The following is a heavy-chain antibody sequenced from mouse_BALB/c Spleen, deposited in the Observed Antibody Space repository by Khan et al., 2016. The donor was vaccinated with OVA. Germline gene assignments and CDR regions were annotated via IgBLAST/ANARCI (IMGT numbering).Heavy chain of an antibody. D-gene: IGHD2-3*01. CDR2: INYSGST. CDR1: GYSITSDYA. CDR3: ARDGSRYNYAMDY. V-gene: IGHV3-2*02. Sequence: VQLKESGPGLVNPSQSLSLTCTVTGYSITSDYAWNWIRQFPGNKLEWMGYINYSGSTNYNPALKSRISITREKSKNQFFLQLNSVITEDTATYYCARDGSRYNYAMDYWGQGTSVTVSS. J-gene: IGHJ4*01.